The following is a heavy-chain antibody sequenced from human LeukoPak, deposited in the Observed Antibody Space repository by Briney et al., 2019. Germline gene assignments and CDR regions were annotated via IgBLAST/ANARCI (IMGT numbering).Heavy chain of an antibody. J-gene: IGHJ4*02. V-gene: IGHV3-23*01. CDR1: GFTISSYA. Sequence: GGSLRLSCAASGFTISSYAMSWVRLAPGKGLEWVSGISGSGGSTHYADPVKGRFTISRDNSKNTLYLQMNSLRGEDTAEYYYAKDLPSNMAVDSYYFDYWGQGTLVTVSS. D-gene: IGHD2-2*01. CDR2: ISGSGGST. CDR3: AKDLPSNMAVDSYYFDY.